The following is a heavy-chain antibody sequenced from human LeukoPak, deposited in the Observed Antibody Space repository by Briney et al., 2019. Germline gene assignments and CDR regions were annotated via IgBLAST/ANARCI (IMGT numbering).Heavy chain of an antibody. CDR2: IYHSGST. CDR1: GYSISSGYY. J-gene: IGHJ4*02. Sequence: SETLSLTCTVSGYSISSGYYWGWIRQPPGKGLEWIGSIYHSGSTYYNPSLKSRVTISVDTSKNQFSLKLSSVTAADTAVYYCARVNDYYDSSGYFLKYYFDYWGQGTLVTVSS. CDR3: ARVNDYYDSSGYFLKYYFDY. V-gene: IGHV4-38-2*02. D-gene: IGHD3-22*01.